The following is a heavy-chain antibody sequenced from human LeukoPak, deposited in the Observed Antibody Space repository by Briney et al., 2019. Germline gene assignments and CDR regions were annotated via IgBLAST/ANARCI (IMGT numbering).Heavy chain of an antibody. Sequence: GGSLRLSCAASGFTVTDYYMSWIRRAPGKGLEWVSYISTPHNLIKYADSVKGRFTISMDSGKNSVHLQLNSLRAEDTAVYYCAREQWFRWEYWGQGVLVTVSS. V-gene: IGHV3-11*01. CDR1: GFTVTDYY. CDR2: ISTPHNLI. D-gene: IGHD3-22*01. CDR3: AREQWFRWEY. J-gene: IGHJ4*02.